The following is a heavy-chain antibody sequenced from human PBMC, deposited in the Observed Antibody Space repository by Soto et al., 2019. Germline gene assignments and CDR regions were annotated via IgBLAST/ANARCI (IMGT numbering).Heavy chain of an antibody. V-gene: IGHV1-24*01. D-gene: IGHD2-2*01. J-gene: IGHJ4*02. CDR2: FDPEDGEA. CDR1: GYTLTELS. CDR3: ATYVGPFVVVPAALGY. Sequence: ASVKVSCKVSGYTLTELSMHWVRQAPGKGLEWMGGFDPEDGEAIYAQKFQGRVTMTEDTSTDTAYMELSSLRSEDTAVYYCATYVGPFVVVPAALGYWGKGTLVTGSS.